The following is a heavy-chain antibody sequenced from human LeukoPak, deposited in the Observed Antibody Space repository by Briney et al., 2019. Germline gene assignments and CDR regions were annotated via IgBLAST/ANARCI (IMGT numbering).Heavy chain of an antibody. CDR3: ARVDYGSGSSWFDP. J-gene: IGHJ5*02. D-gene: IGHD3-10*01. Sequence: SETLSLTCTVSGYSISSGYYWGWIRQPPGKGLEWIGSIYHSGSTYYNPSLKSRVTISVDTSKNQFSLKLSSVTAADTAVYYCARVDYGSGSSWFDPWGQGTLVTVSS. CDR1: GYSISSGYY. CDR2: IYHSGST. V-gene: IGHV4-38-2*02.